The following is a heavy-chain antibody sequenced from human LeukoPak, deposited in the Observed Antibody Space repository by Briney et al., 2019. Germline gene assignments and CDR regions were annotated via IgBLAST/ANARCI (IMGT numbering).Heavy chain of an antibody. J-gene: IGHJ4*02. CDR1: GFTFSGSA. CDR3: ATHCSGGSCLGY. V-gene: IGHV3-73*01. CDR2: IRSKANSYAT. D-gene: IGHD2-15*01. Sequence: GGSLRLSCAASGFTFSGSAMHWVRQASGKGLEWVGRIRSKANSYATAYAASVKGRFTISRDDSKNTAYLQMNSLKTEDTAVYYCATHCSGGSCLGYWGQGTLVTVSS.